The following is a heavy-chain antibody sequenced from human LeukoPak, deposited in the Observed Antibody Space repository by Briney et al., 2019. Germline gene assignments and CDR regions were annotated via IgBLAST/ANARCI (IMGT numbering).Heavy chain of an antibody. D-gene: IGHD2-8*01. CDR3: TRHQWWLAPRNFDY. J-gene: IGHJ4*02. Sequence: PSETLSLTCTVSGGSISSSSYYWGWIRQPPGKGLEWIGSINHSGSTYYNPSLKSRVTISVDTSKNQFSLKLSSVTAADMAVYYCTRHQWWLAPRNFDYWGQGTLVTVSS. CDR1: GGSISSSSYY. V-gene: IGHV4-39*01. CDR2: INHSGST.